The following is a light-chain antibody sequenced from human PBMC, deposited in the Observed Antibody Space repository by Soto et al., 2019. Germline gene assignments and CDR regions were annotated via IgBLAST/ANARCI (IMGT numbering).Light chain of an antibody. J-gene: IGLJ1*01. CDR3: QSYDSSLSVRYV. Sequence: QSALTQPPSVSWAPGQSVTISCTGSSSNIGAGYDVHWYQQLPGTAPKLLIYGNSNRPSGVPDRFSGSKSGTSASLAITGLQAEDEADYYCQSYDSSLSVRYVFGTGTKVTVL. CDR1: SSNIGAGYD. CDR2: GNS. V-gene: IGLV1-40*01.